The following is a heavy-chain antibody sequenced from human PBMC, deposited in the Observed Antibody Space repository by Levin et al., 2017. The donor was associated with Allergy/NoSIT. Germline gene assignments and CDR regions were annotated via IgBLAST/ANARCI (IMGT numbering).Heavy chain of an antibody. CDR3: ALRVDFDGGGLLALYYFDN. D-gene: IGHD2-8*02. Sequence: SVKVSCKASGGTLNSYAISWVRQAPGQGLEWMGGIIPKFGTANYAQKFQGRLTITADESTTTAYMELTSLRSEDTAVYYCALRVDFDGGGLLALYYFDNWGQGTLVTVSS. J-gene: IGHJ4*02. V-gene: IGHV1-69*13. CDR1: GGTLNSYA. CDR2: IIPKFGTA.